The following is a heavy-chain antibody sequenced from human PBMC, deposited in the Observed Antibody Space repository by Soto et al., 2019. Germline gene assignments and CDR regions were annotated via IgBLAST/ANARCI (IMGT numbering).Heavy chain of an antibody. J-gene: IGHJ4*02. CDR2: VYFAGNP. V-gene: IGHV4-39*01. CDR3: ARQIGRGSWSLDS. CDR1: GGSISSTDYW. Sequence: PSETLSLTCTVSGGSISSTDYWWGWIRQSPGKELEWIGIVYFAGNPHHNPSLRSRVTMSVDTSKNQFSLKLNSVTAADTAVYFCARQIGRGSWSLDSWGQGALVTVS. D-gene: IGHD6-13*01.